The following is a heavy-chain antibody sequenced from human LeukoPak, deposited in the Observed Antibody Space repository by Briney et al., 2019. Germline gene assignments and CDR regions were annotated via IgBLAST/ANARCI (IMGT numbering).Heavy chain of an antibody. V-gene: IGHV3-66*01. D-gene: IGHD3-22*01. CDR3: ARAPGDSSGYYYDGYYFDY. J-gene: IGHJ4*02. CDR2: IYSGGST. Sequence: GGSLRLSCAASGFTVSSNYMSWVRQAPGKGLEWVSVIYSGGSTYYADSVKGRFTISRDNSKDTLYLQMNSLRAEDTAVYYCARAPGDSSGYYYDGYYFDYWGQGTLVTVSS. CDR1: GFTVSSNY.